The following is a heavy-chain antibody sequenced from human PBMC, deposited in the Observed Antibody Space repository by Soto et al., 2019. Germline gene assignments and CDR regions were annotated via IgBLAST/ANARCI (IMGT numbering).Heavy chain of an antibody. Sequence: XGSLILSCASSGFTFSSYEMNLVRQAPGKGLEWVSYISSSGSTIYYADSVKGRFTISRDNAKNSLYLQMNSLRAEDTAVYYCARVPIAWLQPSVRDAFDICGQGTMVTVSS. CDR2: ISSSGSTI. V-gene: IGHV3-48*03. CDR1: GFTFSSYE. D-gene: IGHD5-18*01. CDR3: ARVPIAWLQPSVRDAFDI. J-gene: IGHJ3*02.